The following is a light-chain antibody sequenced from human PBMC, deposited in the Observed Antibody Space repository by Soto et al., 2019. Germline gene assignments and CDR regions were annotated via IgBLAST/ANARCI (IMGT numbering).Light chain of an antibody. V-gene: IGKV3D-7*01. CDR1: QSVSSSY. CDR2: VAS. CDR3: QHDYNLLT. Sequence: EIVLTQSPGTLCLSPVERATLSGRASQSVSSSYLAWYQQKPGQAPGLLIYVASTRATAIPARFSGSGSGTDFTLTVSSLQPEDFVVYYCQHDYNLLTFGGGTKVDI. J-gene: IGKJ4*01.